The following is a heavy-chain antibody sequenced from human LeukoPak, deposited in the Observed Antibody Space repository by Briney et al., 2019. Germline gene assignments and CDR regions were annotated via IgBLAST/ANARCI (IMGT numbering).Heavy chain of an antibody. CDR1: GFTFSSYA. Sequence: GGSLRLFCSASGFTFSSYAMHWVRQAPGKGLEWVAVISYDGSNKYYADSVKGRFTNSRDNSKNTLYLQMNSLRVEDTAVYYCARDRGYSGDYWGQGTLVTVSS. CDR2: ISYDGSNK. CDR3: ARDRGYSGDY. V-gene: IGHV3-30-3*01. J-gene: IGHJ4*02. D-gene: IGHD1-26*01.